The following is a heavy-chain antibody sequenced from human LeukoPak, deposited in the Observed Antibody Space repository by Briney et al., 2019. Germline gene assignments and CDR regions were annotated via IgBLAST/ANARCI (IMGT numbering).Heavy chain of an antibody. V-gene: IGHV1-8*01. Sequence: GASVKVSCKASGYTFTSYDINWVRQATGQGLEWMGWMNPNSGNTGYAQKFQGRVTMTRNTSISTAYMELSSLRSEDTAVYYCARSTVTTEGDFDYWGQGTLVTVSS. D-gene: IGHD4-17*01. CDR3: ARSTVTTEGDFDY. CDR2: MNPNSGNT. CDR1: GYTFTSYD. J-gene: IGHJ4*02.